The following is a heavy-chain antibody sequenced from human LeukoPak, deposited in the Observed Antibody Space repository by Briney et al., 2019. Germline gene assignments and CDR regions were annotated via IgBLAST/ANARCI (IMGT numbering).Heavy chain of an antibody. CDR3: AREIVVGAFDI. Sequence: GRSLRLSCAASGFTFDDYAMHWVRQAPGKGLEWVSSISSSSSYIYYADSVKGRFTISRDNAKNSLYLQMNSLRAEDTAVYYCAREIVVGAFDIWGQGTMVTVSS. CDR2: ISSSSSYI. D-gene: IGHD3-22*01. CDR1: GFTFDDYA. J-gene: IGHJ3*02. V-gene: IGHV3-21*01.